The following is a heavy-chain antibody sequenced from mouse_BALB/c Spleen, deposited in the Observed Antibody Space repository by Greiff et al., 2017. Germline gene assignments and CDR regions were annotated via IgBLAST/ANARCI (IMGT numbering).Heavy chain of an antibody. V-gene: IGHV5-12-2*01. J-gene: IGHJ4*01. CDR3: ARHRNWYAMDY. D-gene: IGHD4-1*01. Sequence: EVKLMESGGGLVQPGGSLKLSCAASGFTFSSYTMSWVRQTPEKRLEWVAYISSGGGSTYYPDTVKGRFTISRDNAKNTLYLQMSSLKSEDTAMYYCARHRNWYAMDYWGQGTSVTVSS. CDR2: ISSGGGST. CDR1: GFTFSSYT.